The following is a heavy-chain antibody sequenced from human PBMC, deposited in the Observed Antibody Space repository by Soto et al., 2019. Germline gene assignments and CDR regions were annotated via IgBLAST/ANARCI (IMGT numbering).Heavy chain of an antibody. CDR2: INPSGGST. V-gene: IGHV1-46*01. Sequence: ASVKVSCKASGYTFTSYYIHWVRQAPGQGLEWMGIINPSGGSTSYAQKFQGRVTMTRDTSTSTVYMELSSLRSEDTAVYYCARGTYWTYYYGSGSSAGMDVWGQGTTVTVSS. D-gene: IGHD3-10*01. CDR1: GYTFTSYY. CDR3: ARGTYWTYYYGSGSSAGMDV. J-gene: IGHJ6*02.